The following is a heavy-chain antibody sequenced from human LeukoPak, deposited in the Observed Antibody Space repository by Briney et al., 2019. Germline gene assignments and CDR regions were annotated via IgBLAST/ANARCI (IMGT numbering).Heavy chain of an antibody. CDR2: IVVGSGNT. J-gene: IGHJ4*02. CDR1: GFTFTSSA. D-gene: IGHD3-22*01. V-gene: IGHV1-58*01. Sequence: SVKVSCKASGFTFTSSAVQWVRQARGQRLEWIGWIVVGSGNTNYAQKFQERVTITRDMSTSTAYMELSSLRSEDTAAYYCARSLYYYDSSGYFDYWGQGTLVTVSS. CDR3: ARSLYYYDSSGYFDY.